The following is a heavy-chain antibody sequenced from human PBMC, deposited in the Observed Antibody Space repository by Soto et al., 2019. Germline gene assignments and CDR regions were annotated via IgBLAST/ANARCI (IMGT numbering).Heavy chain of an antibody. CDR3: ARDERYSSGWYNYYYGMDV. CDR1: GGSVSSGSYY. J-gene: IGHJ6*04. V-gene: IGHV4-61*01. CDR2: IYYSGST. D-gene: IGHD6-19*01. Sequence: PSETLSLTCTVSGGSVSSGSYYWSWIRQPPGKGLEWIGYIYYSGSTNYNPSLKSRVTISVDTSKNQFSLKLSSVTAADTAVYYCARDERYSSGWYNYYYGMDVWGEGTTVTVYS.